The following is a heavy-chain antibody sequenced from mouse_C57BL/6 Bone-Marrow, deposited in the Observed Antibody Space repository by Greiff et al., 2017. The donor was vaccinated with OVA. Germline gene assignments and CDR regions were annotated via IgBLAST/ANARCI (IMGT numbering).Heavy chain of an antibody. CDR1: GYTFTSYW. CDR3: ARKIYYGYAWFAY. Sequence: VQLQQPGAELVKPGASVKLSCKASGYTFTSYWMHWVKQRPGQGLEWIGMIHPNSGSTNYNEKFKSKATLTVDKSSSTAYMQLSSLTSEDSAFYYCARKIYYGYAWFAYWGQGTLVTVSA. V-gene: IGHV1-64*01. J-gene: IGHJ3*01. CDR2: IHPNSGST. D-gene: IGHD2-2*01.